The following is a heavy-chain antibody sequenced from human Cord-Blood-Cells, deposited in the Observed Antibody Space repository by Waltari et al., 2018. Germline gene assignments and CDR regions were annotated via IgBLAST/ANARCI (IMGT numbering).Heavy chain of an antibody. D-gene: IGHD1-26*01. J-gene: IGHJ4*02. CDR3: ARRGIVGATFDY. Sequence: QAQLQQWGAGLLKPSETLSLTCAVYGGSFSGYYWSWIRQPPGKGLEWIGEINHSGSTNYNPSLKSRVTISVDTSKNQFSLKLSSVTAADTAVYYCARRGIVGATFDYWGQGTLVTVSS. CDR2: INHSGST. CDR1: GGSFSGYY. V-gene: IGHV4-34*01.